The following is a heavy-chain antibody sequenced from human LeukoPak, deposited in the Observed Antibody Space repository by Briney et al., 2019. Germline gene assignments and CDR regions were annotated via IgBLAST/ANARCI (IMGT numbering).Heavy chain of an antibody. V-gene: IGHV4-39*01. Sequence: SETLSLTCTVSGGSIRSSYYYWGWIRQPPGKGLEWIGSIYDSGSTYYNPSLKSRVTISVDTSKNQFSLKLNSVTAADAAVYYCARVRYWFGSYVLPFDYWGQGTLVTVSS. J-gene: IGHJ4*02. CDR2: IYDSGST. D-gene: IGHD1-26*01. CDR1: GGSIRSSYYY. CDR3: ARVRYWFGSYVLPFDY.